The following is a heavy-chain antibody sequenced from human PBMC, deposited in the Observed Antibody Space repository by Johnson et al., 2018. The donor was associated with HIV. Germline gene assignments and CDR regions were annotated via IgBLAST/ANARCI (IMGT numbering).Heavy chain of an antibody. D-gene: IGHD2-8*02. CDR2: ISWTRDTI. V-gene: IGHV3-9*01. CDR1: GFTFSNAW. Sequence: VQLVESGGGLVKPGGSLRLSCAASGFTFSNAWMHWVRQAPGKGLEWVSGISWTRDTIGYADSVKGRFTVSRDNAKNSLYLQMNSLRAEDTALYFCARYMWYIGAEYEAFDVWGQGTMVTVSS. J-gene: IGHJ3*01. CDR3: ARYMWYIGAEYEAFDV.